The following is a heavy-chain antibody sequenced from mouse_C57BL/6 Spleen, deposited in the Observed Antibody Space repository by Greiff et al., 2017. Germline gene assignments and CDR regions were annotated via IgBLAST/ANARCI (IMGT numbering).Heavy chain of an antibody. V-gene: IGHV1-59*01. J-gene: IGHJ4*01. CDR3: AISRGYYYAMDY. Sequence: QVQLQQPGAELVRPGTSVKLSCKASGYTFTSYWMHWVKQRPGQGLEWIGVIDPSDSYTNYNQKFKGKATLTVDTSSSTAYMQLSSLTSVDSAVYYCAISRGYYYAMDYWGQGTTVTVSS. D-gene: IGHD2-2*01. CDR2: IDPSDSYT. CDR1: GYTFTSYW.